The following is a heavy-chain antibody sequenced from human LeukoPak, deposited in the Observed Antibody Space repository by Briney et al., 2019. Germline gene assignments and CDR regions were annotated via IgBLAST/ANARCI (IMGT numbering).Heavy chain of an antibody. Sequence: SETLSLTCTVSGGSISSYYWSWIRPPPGKGLEWIGYIYYSGSTNYNPSLKSRVTISVDTSKNQFSLKLSSVTAADTAVYYCARELSYCSSTSCYPAYYFDYWGQGTLVTVSS. J-gene: IGHJ4*02. CDR1: GGSISSYY. CDR2: IYYSGST. V-gene: IGHV4-59*01. CDR3: ARELSYCSSTSCYPAYYFDY. D-gene: IGHD2-2*01.